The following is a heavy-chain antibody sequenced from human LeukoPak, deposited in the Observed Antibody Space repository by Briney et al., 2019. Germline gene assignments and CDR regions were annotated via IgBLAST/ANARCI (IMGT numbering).Heavy chain of an antibody. V-gene: IGHV3-74*01. CDR1: GFTFSSYW. D-gene: IGHD1-26*01. J-gene: IGHJ2*01. CDR3: ARVGLGEWYFDL. Sequence: PGGSLRLSCAASGFTFSSYWMHWVRQAPGKGLVWVSRIKTDGSITSYADSVKGRFTICRDNAKNTLYVQMNSLRVEDTAVYYCARVGLGEWYFDLWGRGTLVTVSS. CDR2: IKTDGSIT.